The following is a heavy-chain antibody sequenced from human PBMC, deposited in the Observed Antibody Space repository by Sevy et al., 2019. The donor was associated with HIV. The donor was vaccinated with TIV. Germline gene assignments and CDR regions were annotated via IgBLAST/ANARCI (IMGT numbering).Heavy chain of an antibody. Sequence: ASMKVSCKASGYTFTSYYMHWVRQAPGQGLEWMGIINPSGGSTSYAQKFQGRVTMTRDTSTSTVYMELSSLRSEDTAVYYCAREASYAYAPGYYYGMDVWGQGTTVTVSS. V-gene: IGHV1-46*01. CDR2: INPSGGST. CDR1: GYTFTSYY. J-gene: IGHJ6*02. D-gene: IGHD2-2*01. CDR3: AREASYAYAPGYYYGMDV.